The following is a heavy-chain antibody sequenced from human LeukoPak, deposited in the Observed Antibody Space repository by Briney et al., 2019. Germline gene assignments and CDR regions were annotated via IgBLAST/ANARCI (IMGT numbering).Heavy chain of an antibody. J-gene: IGHJ3*02. Sequence: SETLSLTCTVSGGSISSFYWSWFRQPPGKGLEWIGLMYYSGSTYYNPSLKSRVSLSVDTSKNQFSLKLNSVTAADTAVYYCARAGYDTATGYCGAFDIWGQGTMVTVSS. CDR3: ARAGYDTATGYCGAFDI. CDR1: GGSISSFY. CDR2: MYYSGST. D-gene: IGHD3-9*01. V-gene: IGHV4-59*01.